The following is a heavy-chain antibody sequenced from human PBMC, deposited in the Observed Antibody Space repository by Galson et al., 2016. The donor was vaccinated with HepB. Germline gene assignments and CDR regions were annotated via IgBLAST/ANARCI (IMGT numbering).Heavy chain of an antibody. D-gene: IGHD6-19*01. Sequence: SLRLSCAASGFTFNDFYMAWVRQSPGKGLECVATLDRHGRQKDYVDSLQGRFMISRDNNNNTVSLQMSSPRAEDSGIYYCARFRGVSPQWTVRFYGMDVWGQGTTVTVSS. CDR3: ARFRGVSPQWTVRFYGMDV. J-gene: IGHJ6*02. CDR1: GFTFNDFY. CDR2: LDRHGRQK. V-gene: IGHV3-7*01.